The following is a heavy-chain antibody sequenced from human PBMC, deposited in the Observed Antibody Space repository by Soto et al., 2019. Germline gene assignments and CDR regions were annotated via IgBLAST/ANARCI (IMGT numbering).Heavy chain of an antibody. CDR1: GGSISSYY. J-gene: IGHJ4*02. Sequence: QVQLQESGPGLVKPSETLSLTCTVSGGSISSYYWSWIRQPPGKGLEWIGYIYYSGSTNYNPSLKSGVTISVDTSKNQFSLKLSSVTAADTAVYYCARRGGYSGYDYFDYWGQGTLVTVSS. V-gene: IGHV4-59*08. D-gene: IGHD5-12*01. CDR2: IYYSGST. CDR3: ARRGGYSGYDYFDY.